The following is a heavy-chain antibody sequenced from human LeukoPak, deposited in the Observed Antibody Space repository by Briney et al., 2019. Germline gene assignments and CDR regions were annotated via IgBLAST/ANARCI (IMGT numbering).Heavy chain of an antibody. CDR2: VYYSGST. CDR3: ATYTRHCSGGTCYSIDY. Sequence: SETLSLTCTVSGDSIRSYHWTWIRRPPGGGLEWIGYVYYSGSTNYNPSLKSRVSISLDTSNNQFSLRLSSLTAADTAIYYCATYTRHCSGGTCYSIDYWGQGTLVTVSS. V-gene: IGHV4-59*08. D-gene: IGHD2-15*01. J-gene: IGHJ4*02. CDR1: GDSIRSYH.